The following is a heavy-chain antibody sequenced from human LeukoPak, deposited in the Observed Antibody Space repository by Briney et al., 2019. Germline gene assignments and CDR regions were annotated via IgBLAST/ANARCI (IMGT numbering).Heavy chain of an antibody. CDR3: ARRGRKDGYNRGFDI. D-gene: IGHD5-24*01. V-gene: IGHV5-51*01. CDR1: GYSFTSYW. Sequence: GESLKISCKGSGYSFTSYWIGWVRQMPGKRLEWMAIIYPGDSNTRYSPSFQGQVTISVDRSITTAYLQWRSLKASDTAMYYCARRGRKDGYNRGFDIWGQGTKVTVAS. J-gene: IGHJ3*02. CDR2: IYPGDSNT.